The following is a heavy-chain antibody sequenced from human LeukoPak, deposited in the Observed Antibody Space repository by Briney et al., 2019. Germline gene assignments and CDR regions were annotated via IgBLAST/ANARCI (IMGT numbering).Heavy chain of an antibody. CDR1: GFTFSSYG. J-gene: IGHJ4*02. CDR3: AKDGLWLLDY. D-gene: IGHD5-24*01. CDR2: ISYDGSNK. Sequence: PGRSLRLSCAASGFTFSSYGMHWVRQAPGKGLEWVAVISYDGSNKYYADSVKGRFTISRDNSKNTLYLQMNSLRAEDTAVYYCAKDGLWLLDYWGQGPLVTVPS. V-gene: IGHV3-30*18.